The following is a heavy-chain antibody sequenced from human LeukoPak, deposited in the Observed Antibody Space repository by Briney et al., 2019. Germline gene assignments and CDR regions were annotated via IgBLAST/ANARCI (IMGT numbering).Heavy chain of an antibody. J-gene: IGHJ4*02. Sequence: PGGSLRLSCVSSGFTFNNYAMSWVRQAPGKGLEWVSAFSGSGGDTYYADSVKGRFTISRDNSKNTLYLQMNSLRAEDTAVYYCARVDSVAAAYYFDYWGQGTLVTVSS. V-gene: IGHV3-23*01. CDR3: ARVDSVAAAYYFDY. CDR2: FSGSGGDT. CDR1: GFTFNNYA. D-gene: IGHD6-13*01.